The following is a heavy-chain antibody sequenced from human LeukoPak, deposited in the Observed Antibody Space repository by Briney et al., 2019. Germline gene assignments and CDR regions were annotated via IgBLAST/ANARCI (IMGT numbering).Heavy chain of an antibody. V-gene: IGHV3-73*01. CDR1: GFTFSVST. CDR2: IRARANNFST. CDR3: SRPLVPSGVSDDL. Sequence: PGGSLKLSCTASGFTFSVSTIQWVRQAPGKWLQWIVRIRARANNFSTAYGTSLKGMFIISRDDSKSTAYLQMNNLKIDNTAVYFCSRPLVPSGVSDDLWGEGSLVTVSS. J-gene: IGHJ5*02. D-gene: IGHD2-15*01.